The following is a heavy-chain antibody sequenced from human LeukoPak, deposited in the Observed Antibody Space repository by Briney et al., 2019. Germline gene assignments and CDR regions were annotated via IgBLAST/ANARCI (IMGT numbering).Heavy chain of an antibody. Sequence: GGSLRLSCAASGFTFSSYSMNWVRQAPGRGLEWVSSISSSSSYIYYADSVKGRFTISRDNAKNSLYLQMNSLRAEDTAVYYCARGYSSSSGVDYWGQGTLVTVSS. V-gene: IGHV3-21*01. J-gene: IGHJ4*02. CDR2: ISSSSSYI. CDR3: ARGYSSSSGVDY. CDR1: GFTFSSYS. D-gene: IGHD6-6*01.